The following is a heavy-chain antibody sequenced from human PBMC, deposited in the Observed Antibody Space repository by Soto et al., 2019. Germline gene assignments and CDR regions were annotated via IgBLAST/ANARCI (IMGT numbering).Heavy chain of an antibody. Sequence: GGSLRLSCAASGFTFSSYAMSWVRQAPGKGLEWVSAISGSGGSTYYADSVKGRFTISRDNSKNTLYLQMNILRAEDTAVYYCAKDNDSSGYYDYWGQGTLVTVSS. CDR2: ISGSGGST. D-gene: IGHD3-22*01. CDR1: GFTFSSYA. J-gene: IGHJ4*02. V-gene: IGHV3-23*01. CDR3: AKDNDSSGYYDY.